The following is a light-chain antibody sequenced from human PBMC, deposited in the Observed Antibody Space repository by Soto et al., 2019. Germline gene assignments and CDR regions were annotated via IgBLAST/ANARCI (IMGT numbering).Light chain of an antibody. J-gene: IGKJ5*01. V-gene: IGKV3D-20*02. CDR3: HQRSNWLDT. CDR1: QSVSSSY. CDR2: GAS. Sequence: EIVLTQSPGTLSLSPGERATLYCRASQSVSSSYLAWYQQKPGQAPRLLIYGASSRATGIPDRFSGSGSGTDFTLTISSLEAEDFAVYYCHQRSNWLDTFGQGTRLEIK.